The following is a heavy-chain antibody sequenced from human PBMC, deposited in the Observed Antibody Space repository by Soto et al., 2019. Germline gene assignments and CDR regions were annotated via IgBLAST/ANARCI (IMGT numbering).Heavy chain of an antibody. D-gene: IGHD2-2*01. CDR2: ISRNSANI. CDR3: VKGGYCASTTCRVPWFDP. Sequence: GGSLRLSCAASGFTFDDYAMHWVRQAPGRGLEWVSGISRNSANIGYADSVKGRFTISRDNAKDSLYLQMDSLRTEDSALYYCVKGGYCASTTCRVPWFDPWGQGTPVTVSS. CDR1: GFTFDDYA. V-gene: IGHV3-9*01. J-gene: IGHJ5*02.